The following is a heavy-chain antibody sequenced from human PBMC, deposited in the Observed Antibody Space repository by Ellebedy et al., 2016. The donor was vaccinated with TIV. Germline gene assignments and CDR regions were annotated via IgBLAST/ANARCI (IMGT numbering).Heavy chain of an antibody. J-gene: IGHJ3*02. CDR2: IWYDGSNK. D-gene: IGHD2-2*01. CDR3: AKSSVPAAIILAFDI. CDR1: GFSFSSCS. Sequence: GGSLRLXCAASGFSFSSCSMHWVRQAPGKGLEWVAVIWYDGSNKYYADSVKGRFTISRDNSKNTLYLQMNSLRAEDTAVYYCAKSSVPAAIILAFDIWGQGTMVTVSS. V-gene: IGHV3-33*06.